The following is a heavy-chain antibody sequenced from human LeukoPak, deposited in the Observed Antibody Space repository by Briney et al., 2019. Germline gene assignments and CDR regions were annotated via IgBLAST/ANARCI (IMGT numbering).Heavy chain of an antibody. CDR1: GFTFSSYA. CDR3: AKTEYSSSWFDAFDI. Sequence: QAGGSLRLSCAASGFTFSSYAMSWVRQAPGKGLEWVSAISGSGGSTYYADSVKGRFTISRENSKNTLYLQMNSLRAEDTAVYYCAKTEYSSSWFDAFDIWGQGTMVTVSS. CDR2: ISGSGGST. V-gene: IGHV3-23*01. D-gene: IGHD6-13*01. J-gene: IGHJ3*02.